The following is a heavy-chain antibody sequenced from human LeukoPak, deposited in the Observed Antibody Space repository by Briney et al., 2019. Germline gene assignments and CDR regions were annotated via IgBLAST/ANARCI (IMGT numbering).Heavy chain of an antibody. J-gene: IGHJ3*02. V-gene: IGHV4-59*12. CDR3: ARVGGYYDSSGYYYEDIWGARALPARDAFDI. CDR2: INYCGSH. CDR1: GPSISSYY. D-gene: IGHD3-22*01. Sequence: SETLSLTCTVSGPSISSYYWSWIRQPPGNGLEWIGYINYCGSHNYHPPHKGPVSISVDKSKNQFSLKLSSVTAADTAVYYCARVGGYYDSSGYYYEDIWGARALPARDAFDIWGQGTMVTVSS.